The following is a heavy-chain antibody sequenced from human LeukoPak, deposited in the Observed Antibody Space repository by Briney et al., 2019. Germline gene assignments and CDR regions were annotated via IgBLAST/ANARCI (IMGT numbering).Heavy chain of an antibody. D-gene: IGHD6-19*01. Sequence: PSETLSLTCTVSGGSISGYYWSWIRQPPGKGLEWLGYIYYSGTTSYSPSLNSRVTISVDTSKNQFSLKMWSVTAADTAVYYCARPRSGWLDAFDIWGQGTTVTVSS. CDR3: ARPRSGWLDAFDI. V-gene: IGHV4-59*08. CDR1: GGSISGYY. J-gene: IGHJ3*02. CDR2: IYYSGTT.